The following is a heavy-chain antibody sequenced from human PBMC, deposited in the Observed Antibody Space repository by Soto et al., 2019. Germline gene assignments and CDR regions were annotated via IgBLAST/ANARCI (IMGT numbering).Heavy chain of an antibody. Sequence: EVQLVESGGGLVQPGGSLRVSCAAFGFIFTDYWLHWVRQVPGEGLEWLSRINPDGTSTDYADSVKGRFTVSRDNAKNTLYLQMNSLRAEDTAVYYCARKGEVTGLKYWGQGTLVTVSS. CDR2: INPDGTST. CDR3: ARKGEVTGLKY. J-gene: IGHJ4*02. CDR1: GFIFTDYW. D-gene: IGHD1-20*01. V-gene: IGHV3-74*01.